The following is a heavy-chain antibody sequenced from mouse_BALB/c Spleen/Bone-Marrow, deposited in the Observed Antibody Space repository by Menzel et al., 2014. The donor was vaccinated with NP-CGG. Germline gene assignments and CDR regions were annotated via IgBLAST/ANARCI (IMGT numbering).Heavy chain of an antibody. CDR2: IYPGSGST. CDR1: GYTFTDYV. D-gene: IGHD2-1*01. CDR3: ARLDGNYRYAMDY. V-gene: IGHV1-77*01. Sequence: QVQLQQSGPELVKPGASVKMSCKASGYTFTDYVITWVKQRTGQGLEWIGEIYPGSGSTYYNEKFKGKATLTADKSSNSAYMQRGSLTSEDAAVYFCARLDGNYRYAMDYWGQGTSVTGSS. J-gene: IGHJ4*01.